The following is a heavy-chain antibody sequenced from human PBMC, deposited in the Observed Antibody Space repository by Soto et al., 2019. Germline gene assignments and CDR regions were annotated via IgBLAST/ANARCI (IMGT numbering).Heavy chain of an antibody. D-gene: IGHD3-22*01. CDR3: AKDRDSSGLSAYYFDY. CDR2: ISGSGGST. J-gene: IGHJ4*02. V-gene: IGHV3-23*01. CDR1: GFTFSSYA. Sequence: GGSLKLSCAASGFTFSSYAMSWVRQAPGKGLEWVSAISGSGGSTYYADSVKGRFTISRDNSKNTLYLQMNSLRAEDTAVYYCAKDRDSSGLSAYYFDYWGQGTLVTVSS.